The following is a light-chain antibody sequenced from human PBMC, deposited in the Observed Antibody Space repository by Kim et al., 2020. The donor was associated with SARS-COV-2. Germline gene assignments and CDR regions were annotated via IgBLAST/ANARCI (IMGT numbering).Light chain of an antibody. CDR1: RSDVGSYNY. CDR3: SSYTANTSVI. CDR2: DVT. J-gene: IGLJ2*01. V-gene: IGLV2-14*04. Sequence: GQSITISCTGTRSDVGSYNYVSWYQQHPGKAPKLMIYDVTRRPSGVSNRFSGSKSGNTASLTISGLQAEDEADYYCSSYTANTSVIFGGGTQLTVL.